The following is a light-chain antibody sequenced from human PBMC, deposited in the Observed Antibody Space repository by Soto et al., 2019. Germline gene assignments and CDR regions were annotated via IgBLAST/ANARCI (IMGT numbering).Light chain of an antibody. CDR2: DAY. CDR3: QQYNSYWT. V-gene: IGKV1-5*01. CDR1: QSISSW. Sequence: DIQMTQSPSTLSASVGDRVTITCRASQSISSWLAWYQQKPGKAPKLLIYDAYSLESGVPLRFSGSGSGTEFTLTISSLQPGDVATYYCQQYNSYWTYGQGTKVDIK. J-gene: IGKJ1*01.